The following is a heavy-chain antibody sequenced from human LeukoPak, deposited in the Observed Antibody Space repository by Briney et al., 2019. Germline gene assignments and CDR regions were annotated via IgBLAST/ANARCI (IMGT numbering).Heavy chain of an antibody. V-gene: IGHV3-30-3*01. J-gene: IGHJ4*02. D-gene: IGHD1-1*01. Sequence: PGRSLRLSCAASGFTFSSYAMHWVRQAPGKGLEWVAVISYDGSNKYYADSVKGRFTISRDNSTNTLYLQMNSLRAEDTAVYYCARVWGGTGTTPGLFDYWGQGTLVTVSS. CDR3: ARVWGGTGTTPGLFDY. CDR1: GFTFSSYA. CDR2: ISYDGSNK.